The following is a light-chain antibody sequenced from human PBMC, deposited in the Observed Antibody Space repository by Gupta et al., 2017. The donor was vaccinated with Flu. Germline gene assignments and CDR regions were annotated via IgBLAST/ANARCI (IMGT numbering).Light chain of an antibody. V-gene: IGLV3-25*02. CDR1: ELAKQY. J-gene: IGLJ3*02. Sequence: SYDLTQSPSVSLSPGQTARITCSGDELAKQYAYWYQHKPGQAPVLLRYKDSERPSGIPERFSGSSSGTTVTLTISGVQIEDEADYYCQAADTSLTYSWVFGGGTKLTVL. CDR2: KDS. CDR3: QAADTSLTYSWV.